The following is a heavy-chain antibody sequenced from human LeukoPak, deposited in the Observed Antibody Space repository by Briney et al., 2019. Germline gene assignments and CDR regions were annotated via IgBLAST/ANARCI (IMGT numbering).Heavy chain of an antibody. CDR2: LYYGGNT. Sequence: SETLSLTCTVSGDSINSRSYSWDWIRQPPGKGLEWIGNLYYGGNTHYNPSLKSRVTISADTSNNQFSLNLSSVAATDTAVYYCARHPRPGSGGSENGFDIWGQGTMVTVSS. CDR1: GDSINSRSYS. CDR3: ARHPRPGSGGSENGFDI. V-gene: IGHV4-39*01. J-gene: IGHJ3*02. D-gene: IGHD2-15*01.